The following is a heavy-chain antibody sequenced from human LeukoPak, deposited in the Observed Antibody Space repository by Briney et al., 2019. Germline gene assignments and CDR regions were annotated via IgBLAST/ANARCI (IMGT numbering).Heavy chain of an antibody. J-gene: IGHJ3*02. CDR3: ARRLGLRWDLQAFDI. CDR2: MNPNSGNR. CDR1: GYTFSSYD. Sequence: ASVKVSCKASGYTFSSYDINWVRQATEQGLEWMGWMNPNSGNRGYAQKFQGRVTITRNTSISTAYMELSSLRSEDTAVYYCARRLGLRWDLQAFDIWGQGTMVTVSS. D-gene: IGHD4-23*01. V-gene: IGHV1-8*03.